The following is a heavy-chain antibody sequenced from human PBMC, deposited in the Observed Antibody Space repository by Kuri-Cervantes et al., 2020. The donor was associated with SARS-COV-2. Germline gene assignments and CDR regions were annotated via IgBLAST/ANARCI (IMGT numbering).Heavy chain of an antibody. CDR3: TTLIDY. J-gene: IGHJ4*02. V-gene: IGHV3-73*01. CDR1: GFLFSDSA. CDR2: VRGKANNYAT. Sequence: ETLSLTGEVSGFLFSDSAIHWVRQGSGKGLEWVGRVRGKANNYATAYAASVKGRFTISRDDSKNMAYLQMNSLKTEDTAVYYCTTLIDYWGQGALVTVSS.